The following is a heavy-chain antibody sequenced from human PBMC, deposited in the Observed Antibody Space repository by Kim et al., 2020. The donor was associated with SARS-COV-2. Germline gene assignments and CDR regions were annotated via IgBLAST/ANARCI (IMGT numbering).Heavy chain of an antibody. Sequence: YNPSLKSRVTISVDTSKNQFSLKLSSVTAADTAVYYCARPATAAGAYVDYWGQGTLVTVSS. V-gene: IGHV4-39*07. CDR3: ARPATAAGAYVDY. D-gene: IGHD1-26*01. J-gene: IGHJ4*02.